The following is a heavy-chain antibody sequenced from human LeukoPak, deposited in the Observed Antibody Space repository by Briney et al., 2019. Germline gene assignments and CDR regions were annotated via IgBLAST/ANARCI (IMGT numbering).Heavy chain of an antibody. J-gene: IGHJ4*02. Sequence: GGSLRLSCAASGLTFSSYWMHWVRQAPGKGLVWVSRINSDGSSTSYADSVKGRFTISRDNAKNTLYLQMNSLRAEDTAVYYCARVATMVRGVSNYWGQGTLVTVSS. CDR2: INSDGSST. CDR1: GLTFSSYW. CDR3: ARVATMVRGVSNY. V-gene: IGHV3-74*01. D-gene: IGHD3-10*01.